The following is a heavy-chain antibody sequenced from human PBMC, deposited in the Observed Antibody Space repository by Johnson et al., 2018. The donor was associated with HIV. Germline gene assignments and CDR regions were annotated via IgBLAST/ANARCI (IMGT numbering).Heavy chain of an antibody. CDR3: ARPYIFLQIVSAFDI. CDR2: ISYDGSYE. CDR1: GFTFNNYA. Sequence: QVQLVESGGGVVQPGRSVRLSCAASGFTFNNYAMHWVRQAPGKGLEWVAVISYDGSYEYYADSVKGRFTISRDNFKNTLYVQMNSLRDEDTAVYCCARPYIFLQIVSAFDIWGQGTMVTVSS. D-gene: IGHD6-6*01. J-gene: IGHJ3*02. V-gene: IGHV3-30*04.